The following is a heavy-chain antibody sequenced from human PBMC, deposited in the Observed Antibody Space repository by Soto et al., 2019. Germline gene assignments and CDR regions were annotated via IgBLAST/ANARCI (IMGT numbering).Heavy chain of an antibody. Sequence: QVQLVESGGGVVQPGRSLRLSCAASGFTFSSYGMHWVRQAPGKGLEWGAVISYDGSNKYYADSVKGRFTISRDNSKNTLYLQMNSLRAEDTAVYYCAKSPGFDYWGQGTLVTVSS. V-gene: IGHV3-30*18. CDR1: GFTFSSYG. CDR3: AKSPGFDY. CDR2: ISYDGSNK. J-gene: IGHJ4*02.